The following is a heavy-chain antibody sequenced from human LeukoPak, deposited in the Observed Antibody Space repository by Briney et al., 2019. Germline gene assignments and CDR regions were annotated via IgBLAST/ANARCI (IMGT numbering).Heavy chain of an antibody. D-gene: IGHD4-17*01. V-gene: IGHV3-48*01. CDR3: AKGSYDYGDYTAFDI. CDR1: GFTFSSYS. J-gene: IGHJ3*02. Sequence: SGGSLRLSCAASGFTFSSYSMDWVRQAPGKGLEWVSYISSSSSTIYYADSVKGRFTISRDNSKNTLYLQMNSLRAEDTAVYYCAKGSYDYGDYTAFDIWGQGTMVTVSS. CDR2: ISSSSSTI.